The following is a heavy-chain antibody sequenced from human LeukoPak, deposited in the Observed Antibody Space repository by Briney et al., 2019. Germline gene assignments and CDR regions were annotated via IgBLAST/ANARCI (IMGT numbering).Heavy chain of an antibody. CDR1: GGSISSSYYY. Sequence: PSETLSLTCTVSGGSISSSYYYWGWIRQPPGKGLEWIGSIYYSGSTYYNPSLKSRVTISVDTSKNQFSLRLSYVTAADTAVYYCARRNYYDSSGYYLWGQGTLVTVSS. V-gene: IGHV4-39*07. J-gene: IGHJ4*02. CDR2: IYYSGST. D-gene: IGHD3-22*01. CDR3: ARRNYYDSSGYYL.